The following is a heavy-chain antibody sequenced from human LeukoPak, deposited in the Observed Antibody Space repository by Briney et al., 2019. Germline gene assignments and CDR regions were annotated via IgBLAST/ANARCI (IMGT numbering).Heavy chain of an antibody. V-gene: IGHV3-7*01. Sequence: PGGSLRLSCAASGFTFSSYWMSWVRQAPGKGLEWVANIKQDGNEKYYVDSVKGRFTISRDNAKNSLYLQMNSLRAEDTAVYYCARVQRWSQLGYYYYYMDVWGKGTTVTVSS. CDR1: GFTFSSYW. CDR3: ARVQRWSQLGYYYYYMDV. CDR2: IKQDGNEK. J-gene: IGHJ6*03. D-gene: IGHD5-24*01.